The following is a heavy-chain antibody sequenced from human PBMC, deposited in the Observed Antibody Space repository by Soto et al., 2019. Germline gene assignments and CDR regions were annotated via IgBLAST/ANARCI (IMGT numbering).Heavy chain of an antibody. V-gene: IGHV4-30-2*01. Sequence: SETLSLTCAVSGGSISSGGYSWSWIRQPPGKGLEWIGYIYHSGSTYYNPSLKSRVXXXXXXSKNQFSLKLSSVTAADTAVYYCARGVVGGSGSYYDYYGMDVWGQGTTVTVSS. CDR1: GGSISSGGYS. D-gene: IGHD3-10*01. J-gene: IGHJ6*02. CDR2: IYHSGST. CDR3: ARGVVGGSGSYYDYYGMDV.